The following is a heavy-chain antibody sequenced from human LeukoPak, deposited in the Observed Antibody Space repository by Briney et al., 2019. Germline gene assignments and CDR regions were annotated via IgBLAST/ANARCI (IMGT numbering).Heavy chain of an antibody. D-gene: IGHD2-2*01. CDR1: GGSFSGYY. J-gene: IGHJ5*02. CDR3: ARQEDIVVVPAAIRGGWFDP. CDR2: INHSGST. V-gene: IGHV4-34*01. Sequence: PSETLSLTCAVYGGSFSGYYWSWIRQPPGKGLEWIGEINHSGSTNYNPSLKSRVTISVDTSKNQFSLKLSSVTAADTAVYYCARQEDIVVVPAAIRGGWFDPWGQGTLVTVSS.